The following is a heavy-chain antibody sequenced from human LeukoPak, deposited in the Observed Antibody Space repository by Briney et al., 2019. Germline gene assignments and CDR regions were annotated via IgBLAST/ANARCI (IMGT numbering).Heavy chain of an antibody. CDR3: AKDSFRDTSGSYYKYFQH. V-gene: IGHV3-30*02. J-gene: IGHJ1*01. D-gene: IGHD3-22*01. CDR1: GFTFSSYG. Sequence: GGSLRLSCAASGFTFSSYGMHWVRQAPGKGLEWVAFIRYDGSNKYYADSVKGRFTISRDNSKTTLYLQMNSLRAEDTAVYYCAKDSFRDTSGSYYKYFQHWGQGTLVTVSS. CDR2: IRYDGSNK.